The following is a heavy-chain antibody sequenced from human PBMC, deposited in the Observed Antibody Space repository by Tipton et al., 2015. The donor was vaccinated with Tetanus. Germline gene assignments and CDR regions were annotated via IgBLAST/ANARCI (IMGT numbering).Heavy chain of an antibody. Sequence: TLSLTCTVSGGSISSYYWSWIRQPPGKGLEWIGYIYYSGSTNYNPSLNSRVTMSVDTSKNQFSLKLSSVTAADTAVYYCARTQGSALIDYWGQGTLVTVSS. CDR2: IYYSGST. V-gene: IGHV4-59*01. CDR1: GGSISSYY. D-gene: IGHD2-8*01. J-gene: IGHJ4*02. CDR3: ARTQGSALIDY.